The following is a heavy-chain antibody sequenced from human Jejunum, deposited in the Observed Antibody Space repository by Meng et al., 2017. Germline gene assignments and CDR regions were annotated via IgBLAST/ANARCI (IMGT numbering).Heavy chain of an antibody. CDR3: GRDSMRGGGFDY. CDR1: GFTFSDHY. CDR2: TTNKAQSFTT. J-gene: IGHJ4*02. V-gene: IGHV3-72*01. Sequence: GSLRLSCAASGFTFSDHYMDWFRLTPGKGLEWVARTTNKAQSFTTQYAASVKGRFTISRDDSQNSVELQMNSLKAEDTALYYCGRDSMRGGGFDYWGQGTLVTVSS. D-gene: IGHD3-16*01.